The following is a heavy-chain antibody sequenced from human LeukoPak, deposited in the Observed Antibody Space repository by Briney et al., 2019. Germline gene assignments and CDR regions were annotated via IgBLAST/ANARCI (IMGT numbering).Heavy chain of an antibody. CDR2: IYYSGST. V-gene: IGHV4-59*01. Sequence: SETLSLTCTVSGGSISSYYLSWIRQPRGKGLEWIGYIYYSGSTNYNPSLKSRVTISVDTSKNQFSLKLSSVTAADTAVYYCARVNGRSSSSFAVIVFDYWDQGTLVTVSS. J-gene: IGHJ4*02. CDR3: ARVNGRSSSSFAVIVFDY. D-gene: IGHD6-6*01. CDR1: GGSISSYY.